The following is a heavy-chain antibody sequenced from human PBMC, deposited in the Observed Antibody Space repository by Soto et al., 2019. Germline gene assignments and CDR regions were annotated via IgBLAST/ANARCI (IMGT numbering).Heavy chain of an antibody. Sequence: QVQLVQSGAEVKKPGASVKFSCKASGYTFTSYYMHWVRQAPGQGLEWMGIINPSGGSTSYAQKFQGRVTMTRGTSTSTVYMELSSLRSEDTAVYYCARELPSYYYDSSGYYYGGAFDIWGQGTMVTVSS. V-gene: IGHV1-46*03. D-gene: IGHD3-22*01. J-gene: IGHJ3*02. CDR3: ARELPSYYYDSSGYYYGGAFDI. CDR1: GYTFTSYY. CDR2: INPSGGST.